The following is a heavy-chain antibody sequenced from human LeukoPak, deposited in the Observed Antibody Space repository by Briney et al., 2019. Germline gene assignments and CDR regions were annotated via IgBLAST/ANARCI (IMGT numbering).Heavy chain of an antibody. D-gene: IGHD3-10*01. V-gene: IGHV3-30*02. CDR1: GFTFSSYG. CDR3: AKDVNVGGDYFDY. CDR2: IRYDGSNK. J-gene: IGHJ4*02. Sequence: GGSLRLSCAASGFTFSSYGMHWVRQAPGKGLEWVTFIRYDGSNKYYADSVKGRFTVSRDNSKNTLYLQMNSLRAEDTAVYYCAKDVNVGGDYFDYWGQGTLVTVSS.